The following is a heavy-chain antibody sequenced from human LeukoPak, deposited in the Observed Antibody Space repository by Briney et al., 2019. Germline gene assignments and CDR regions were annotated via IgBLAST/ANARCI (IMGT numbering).Heavy chain of an antibody. V-gene: IGHV3-23*01. CDR2: INNGGDTT. D-gene: IGHD6-6*01. Sequence: GGSLRLSCAASGFTFSNYIMTWVRQAPGKGLEWVSVINNGGDTTYYADSVKGRFTISRDNSKNTLYLQMNSLRAEDTAVYYCAKDPSAPFIAAIGDAFDIWGQGTMVTVSS. CDR1: GFTFSNYI. CDR3: AKDPSAPFIAAIGDAFDI. J-gene: IGHJ3*02.